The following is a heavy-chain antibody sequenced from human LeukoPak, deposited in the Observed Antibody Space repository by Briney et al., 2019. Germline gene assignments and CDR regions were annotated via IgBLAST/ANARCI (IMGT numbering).Heavy chain of an antibody. D-gene: IGHD3-16*01. CDR3: ARDPDSDNAWGWFDS. V-gene: IGHV3-74*03. CDR1: GFSFSRHW. J-gene: IGHJ5*01. Sequence: GGSLRLSCAASGFSFSRHWMHWVRQAPGKGLVWVSRISDDGTYTANVDSVEGRFTISRANARSSLYLQMNSLRGEDTAVYYCARDPDSDNAWGWFDSWGQGTVVTVSS. CDR2: ISDDGTYT.